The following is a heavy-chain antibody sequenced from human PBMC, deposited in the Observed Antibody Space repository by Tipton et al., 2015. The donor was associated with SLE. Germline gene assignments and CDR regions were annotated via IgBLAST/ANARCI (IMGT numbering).Heavy chain of an antibody. Sequence: QSGAEVKKPGASVKVSCKASGYTFTGYYMHWVRQAPGQGLEWMGWISANNGNTNYAQKFQGRVSMTTDTSTSTTYMALRSARSDDTAIYYCARECSGSGCLDYWGQGTLVTVSS. CDR2: ISANNGNT. D-gene: IGHD3-10*02. CDR3: ARECSGSGCLDY. J-gene: IGHJ4*02. V-gene: IGHV1-18*04. CDR1: GYTFTGYY.